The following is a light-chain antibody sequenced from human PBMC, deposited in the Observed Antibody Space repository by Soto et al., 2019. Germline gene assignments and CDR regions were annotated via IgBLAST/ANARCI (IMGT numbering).Light chain of an antibody. J-gene: IGKJ1*01. Sequence: EIVMTQSPATLSVSPGERATLSCRASQSVSSNLPWYQQKLAQAPRLLIYGASTRATGIPARFSGSGSGTEFTLTISSLQSEDFAVYYCQQYNNWPWTFGQGTKVEIK. CDR2: GAS. V-gene: IGKV3-15*01. CDR1: QSVSSN. CDR3: QQYNNWPWT.